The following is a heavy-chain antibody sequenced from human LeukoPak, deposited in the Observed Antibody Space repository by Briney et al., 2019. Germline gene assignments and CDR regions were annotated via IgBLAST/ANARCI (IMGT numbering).Heavy chain of an antibody. CDR2: INHSGST. V-gene: IGHV4-34*01. CDR3: ARGRIYYDSSGYYHWFDP. J-gene: IGHJ5*02. CDR1: GGSFSGYY. Sequence: PSETLSLTCAVYGGSFSGYYWSWIRQPPGKGLEWIGEINHSGSTNYNPSLKSRVTISVDTSKNQFSLKLSSVTAADTAVYYCARGRIYYDSSGYYHWFDPWGQGTLVTVSS. D-gene: IGHD3-22*01.